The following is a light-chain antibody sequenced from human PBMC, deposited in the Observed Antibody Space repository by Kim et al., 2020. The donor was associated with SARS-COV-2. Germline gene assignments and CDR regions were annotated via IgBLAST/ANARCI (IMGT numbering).Light chain of an antibody. Sequence: QSVLTQPPWVSGAPGQRGTISCTGSGSNIGGGYDVHWYHQLPGTAPKLLIYADNIRPSGVPDRFSGSKSGTSASLAIAGLQADDVGDYYCQSYDSSLFGSGVVVTGAKVTVL. CDR1: GSNIGGGYD. J-gene: IGLJ1*01. CDR2: ADN. CDR3: QSYDSSLFGSGV. V-gene: IGLV1-40*01.